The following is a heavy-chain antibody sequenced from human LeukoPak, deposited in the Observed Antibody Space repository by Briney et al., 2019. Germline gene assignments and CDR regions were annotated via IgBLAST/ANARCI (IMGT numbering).Heavy chain of an antibody. CDR1: GYTLTAQY. CDR2: INPNNGDT. J-gene: IGHJ4*02. Sequence: ASVKVSCKASGYTLTAQYMHWVRQAPGQGLEWMGWINPNNGDTKYAQGFLGRVTMTRDTSTTTAYMELSSLRSDDTAVYFCASYPRSIPTPPFDYWGQGTLVTVSS. D-gene: IGHD2-21*01. V-gene: IGHV1-2*02. CDR3: ASYPRSIPTPPFDY.